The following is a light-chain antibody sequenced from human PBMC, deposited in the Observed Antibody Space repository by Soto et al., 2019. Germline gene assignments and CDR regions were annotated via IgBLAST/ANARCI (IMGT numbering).Light chain of an antibody. CDR1: KLGDKY. CDR3: QAWDSSTVV. CDR2: QDS. Sequence: SYELTQPPSVSVSPGQTASITCSGDKLGDKYACWYQQKPGQSPVLVIYQDSNRPSGIPELFSGSNPGNTATLTISGTQAMDEAAYYCQAWDSSTVVFGGGTKLTVL. J-gene: IGLJ2*01. V-gene: IGLV3-1*01.